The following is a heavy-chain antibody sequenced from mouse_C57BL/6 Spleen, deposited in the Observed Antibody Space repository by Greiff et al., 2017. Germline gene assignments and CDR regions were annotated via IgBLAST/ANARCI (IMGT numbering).Heavy chain of an antibody. D-gene: IGHD1-1*01. Sequence: QVQLKESGPGLVQPSQSLSITCTVSGFSLTSYGVHWVRQSPGKGLEWLGVIWRGGSTDYNAAFMSRLSITKDNSKSQVFFKMNSLQADDTAIYYCAKKDYGSSYSAMDYWGQGTSVTVSS. V-gene: IGHV2-5*01. CDR1: GFSLTSYG. CDR3: AKKDYGSSYSAMDY. J-gene: IGHJ4*01. CDR2: IWRGGST.